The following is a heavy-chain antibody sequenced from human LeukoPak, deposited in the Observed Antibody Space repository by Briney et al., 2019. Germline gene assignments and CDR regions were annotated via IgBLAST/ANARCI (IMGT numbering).Heavy chain of an antibody. J-gene: IGHJ3*02. Sequence: SQTLSLTCTVSGGSISSGSYYWSWIRQPAGKGLEWIGRIYTSGSTNYNPSLKSRVTISVDTSKNQFSLKLSSVTAADTAVYYCARVWNDFWSGYLRDAFDIWGQGTMVTVSS. CDR1: GGSISSGSYY. CDR3: ARVWNDFWSGYLRDAFDI. V-gene: IGHV4-61*02. CDR2: IYTSGST. D-gene: IGHD3-3*01.